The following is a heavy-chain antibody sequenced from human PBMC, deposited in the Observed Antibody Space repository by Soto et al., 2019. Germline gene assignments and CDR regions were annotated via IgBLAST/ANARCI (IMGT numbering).Heavy chain of an antibody. J-gene: IGHJ4*02. V-gene: IGHV4-39*07. Sequence: SETLSLTCTVSGGSISSSSYYWGWIRQPPGKGLEWIGSIYYSGSTYYNPSLKSRVTISVDTSKNQFSLKLSSVTAADTAVYYCARGYLITFGGVIGNWGQGTLVTVSS. CDR3: ARGYLITFGGVIGN. CDR2: IYYSGST. D-gene: IGHD3-16*02. CDR1: GGSISSSSYY.